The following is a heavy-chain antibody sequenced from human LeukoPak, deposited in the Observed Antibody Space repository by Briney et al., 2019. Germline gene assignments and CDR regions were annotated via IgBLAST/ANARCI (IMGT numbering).Heavy chain of an antibody. V-gene: IGHV3-7*01. CDR3: ARDLLVLRFLEWFNPLSGFDY. J-gene: IGHJ4*02. Sequence: AGGSLRLSCAASGFTFSSYWMSWVRQAPGKGLEWVANIKQDGSEKYYVDSVKGRFTISRDNAKNSLYLQMNSLRAEDTAVYYCARDLLVLRFLEWFNPLSGFDYWGQGTLLTVSS. CDR1: GFTFSSYW. CDR2: IKQDGSEK. D-gene: IGHD3-3*01.